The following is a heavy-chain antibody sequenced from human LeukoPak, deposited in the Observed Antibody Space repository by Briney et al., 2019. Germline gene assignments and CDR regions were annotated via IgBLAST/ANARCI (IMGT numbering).Heavy chain of an antibody. J-gene: IGHJ4*02. Sequence: ASVKVSCKASGYTFITYGISWVRQAPGQGLEWMGWISAYNGNTNSAQKFQGRVTMTTDTSTSTAYMELRSLRSDDTAVYYCARDPGYSSLNYWGQGSLVTVSS. CDR3: ARDPGYSSLNY. D-gene: IGHD6-13*01. V-gene: IGHV1-18*01. CDR1: GYTFITYG. CDR2: ISAYNGNT.